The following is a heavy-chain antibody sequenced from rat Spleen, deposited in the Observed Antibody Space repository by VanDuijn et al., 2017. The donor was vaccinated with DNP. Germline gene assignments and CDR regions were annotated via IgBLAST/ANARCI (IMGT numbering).Heavy chain of an antibody. D-gene: IGHD1-4*01. CDR3: ARLRPGDY. CDR2: SSPSGSRT. CDR1: EFTFSKSD. V-gene: IGHV5-19*01. Sequence: EVQLVESGGGLVQPGGSLKLSCAASEFTFSKSDVALVRQAPTRGLEWVAASSPSGSRTYYADSVKGRFTISRDDAKSGLYLQMNSLKSEDTATYYCARLRPGDYWGQGVMVTVSS. J-gene: IGHJ2*01.